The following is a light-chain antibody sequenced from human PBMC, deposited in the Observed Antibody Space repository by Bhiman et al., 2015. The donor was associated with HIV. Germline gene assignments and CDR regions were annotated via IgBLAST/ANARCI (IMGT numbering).Light chain of an antibody. V-gene: IGLV2-14*03. Sequence: QSALTQPASVSGSPGQSITFSCTGSNSDVGAYDYVAWFQHHPGKVPKLMIFDVNERPSGTSNRFSGSKSGNTAFLTIAGLQTEDEADYYCSSFTTSSTFVFGTGTTLTVL. CDR3: SSFTTSSTFV. CDR2: DVN. CDR1: NSDVGAYDY. J-gene: IGLJ1*01.